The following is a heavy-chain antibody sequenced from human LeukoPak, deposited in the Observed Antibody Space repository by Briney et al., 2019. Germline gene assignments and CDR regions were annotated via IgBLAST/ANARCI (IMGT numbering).Heavy chain of an antibody. CDR3: ARDSGHGDVFS. V-gene: IGHV4-38-2*02. D-gene: IGHD2-15*01. Sequence: SETLSLTCAVSGYSMSSGYYLGWIRQPPGKGLEWIGSIYHSGTTYYNPSLKSRVTISVDTSKNQFSLKLSSVTAADTAVYYCARDSGHGDVFSGGQGTLVTVSS. J-gene: IGHJ4*02. CDR1: GYSMSSGYY. CDR2: IYHSGTT.